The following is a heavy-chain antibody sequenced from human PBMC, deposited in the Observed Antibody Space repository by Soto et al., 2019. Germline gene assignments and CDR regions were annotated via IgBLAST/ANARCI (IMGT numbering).Heavy chain of an antibody. V-gene: IGHV1-69*12. CDR1: GGTFSSYG. D-gene: IGHD6-6*01. CDR2: IIPIFGTA. CDR3: ARDKQQLVPYYGLDV. J-gene: IGHJ6*01. Sequence: QVQLVQSGAEVKKPGSSVKVSCKASGGTFSSYGIIWVRQAPGQGLEWMGGIIPIFGTANYAQKFQGRVTITADESTSTAYMTLSSLRSDDTAVYYCARDKQQLVPYYGLDVWGQGTTVTVSS.